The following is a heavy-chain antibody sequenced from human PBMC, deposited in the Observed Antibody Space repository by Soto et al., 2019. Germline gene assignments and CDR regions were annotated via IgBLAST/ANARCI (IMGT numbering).Heavy chain of an antibody. D-gene: IGHD1-26*01. J-gene: IGHJ3*02. CDR3: ARGRGGTYDAFDI. Sequence: SDTLSLTCTVSGGSISSGGYYWSWIRQHPGKGLEWIGYIYYSGTTNYNPPLKSRVTTSLDTSKNQFSLKLVSLTAADTAFYYRARGRGGTYDAFDIWGPGTLVTVSS. CDR2: IYYSGTT. V-gene: IGHV4-61*08. CDR1: GGSISSGGYY.